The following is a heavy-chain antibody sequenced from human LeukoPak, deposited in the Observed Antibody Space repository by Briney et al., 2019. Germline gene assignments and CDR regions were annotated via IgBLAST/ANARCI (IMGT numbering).Heavy chain of an antibody. CDR2: ISPIFGTA. CDR3: AREKVDAFDI. CDR1: GGTFTSYA. V-gene: IGHV1-69*05. J-gene: IGHJ3*02. D-gene: IGHD2-15*01. Sequence: SVKVSCKASGGTFTSYAISWVRQAPGQGLEWMGGISPIFGTANYAQKCQGRVTITTDESTSTAYMELSSLRSEDTAVYYCAREKVDAFDIWGQGTMVTVSS.